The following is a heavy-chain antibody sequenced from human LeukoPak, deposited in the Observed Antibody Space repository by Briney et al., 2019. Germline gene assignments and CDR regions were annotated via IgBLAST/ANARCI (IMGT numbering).Heavy chain of an antibody. V-gene: IGHV4-31*03. CDR1: GGSISSGGYY. D-gene: IGHD1-26*01. CDR3: ARGGGATEDWFDP. J-gene: IGHJ5*02. CDR2: IYYSGST. Sequence: PSETLSLTCTVSGGSISSGGYYWSWIRQHPGKGLEWIGYIYYSGSTYYNPSLKSRVTISVDTSKNQFSLKLSSVTAVDTAVYYCARGGGATEDWFDPWGQGTLVTVSS.